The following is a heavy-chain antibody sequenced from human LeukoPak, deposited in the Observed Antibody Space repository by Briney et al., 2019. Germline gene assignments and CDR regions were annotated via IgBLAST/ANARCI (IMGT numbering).Heavy chain of an antibody. CDR2: IIPIFGSA. J-gene: IGHJ4*02. Sequence: GSSLNLSCKGSGGTFSSYAISWVRQAPGQGLEWMGRIIPIFGSASYAKKLQGRVTITTDESTSTVYMELSSLRSEDTAVYYCARADSSGYRYYWGQGNLATVSS. V-gene: IGHV1-69*05. CDR3: ARADSSGYRYY. CDR1: GGTFSSYA. D-gene: IGHD3-22*01.